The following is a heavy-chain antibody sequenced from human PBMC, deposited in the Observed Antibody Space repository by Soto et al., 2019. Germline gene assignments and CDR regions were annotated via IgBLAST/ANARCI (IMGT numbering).Heavy chain of an antibody. CDR1: GFTFSDYW. CDR2: IKQGGSEK. CDR3: ARSGDCGGPNCYAGFDY. V-gene: IGHV3-7*05. Sequence: GGSLRLSCTAAGFTFSDYWMSWVRQAPGKGLEWVANIKQGGSEKYYVDSVKGRFTISRDNAKESLFLQMDSLRAEDTAVYFCARSGDCGGPNCYAGFDYWGQGTLVTVSS. J-gene: IGHJ4*02. D-gene: IGHD2-2*01.